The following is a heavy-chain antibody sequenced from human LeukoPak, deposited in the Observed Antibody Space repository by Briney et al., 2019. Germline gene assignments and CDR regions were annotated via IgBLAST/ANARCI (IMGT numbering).Heavy chain of an antibody. CDR1: GFTFSNYG. CDR2: IRYDGGIK. J-gene: IGHJ4*02. Sequence: PGGSLRLSCAASGFTFSNYGMHWVRQPPGKGLEWVAFIRYDGGIKHYADSVKGRFTLSRDNSKNTLYLQMNSLRADDTAVYYCAKEMAPEGYSYGYDYWGQGTLVTVSS. D-gene: IGHD5-18*01. V-gene: IGHV3-30*02. CDR3: AKEMAPEGYSYGYDY.